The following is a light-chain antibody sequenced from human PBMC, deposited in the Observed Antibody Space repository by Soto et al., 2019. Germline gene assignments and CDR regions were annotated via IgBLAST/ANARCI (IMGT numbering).Light chain of an antibody. Sequence: QSVLTQPPSVSGAPGQRVTISCTGSSSNIGAGYDVHWYQQLPGTAPKLLIYGNSNRPSGVPDRFSGSMSGTSATLAITGLQAEDEADYYCQSYESSMSGFVVFGGGTKLTVL. CDR2: GNS. V-gene: IGLV1-40*01. J-gene: IGLJ2*01. CDR3: QSYESSMSGFVV. CDR1: SSNIGAGYD.